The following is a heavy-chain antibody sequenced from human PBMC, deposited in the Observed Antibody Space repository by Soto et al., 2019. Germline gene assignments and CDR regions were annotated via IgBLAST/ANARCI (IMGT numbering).Heavy chain of an antibody. CDR2: IDGGSSAI. J-gene: IGHJ4*02. Sequence: RLSCAASGFIFSDYSMNWVRQFPGKGLEWIAYIDGGSSAIHYTDSVKGRFTISRDNARNSLYLQMNSLRDEDTAVYYCTREGSWGRGNKVTVS. V-gene: IGHV3-48*02. CDR3: TREGS. CDR1: GFIFSDYS.